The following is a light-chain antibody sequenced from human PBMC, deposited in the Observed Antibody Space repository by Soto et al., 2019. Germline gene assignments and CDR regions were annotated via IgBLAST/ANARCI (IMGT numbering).Light chain of an antibody. J-gene: IGKJ1*01. CDR1: QSISSS. CDR3: QQYGSSPQT. CDR2: GAS. Sequence: EIVMTQSPATLSVSPGERVTLSCRASQSISSSLAWYQQRPGQPPRLLIYGASNRATGIPDRFSGSGSGTDFTLTVSRLEPEDFAVYYCQQYGSSPQTFGQGTKVDIK. V-gene: IGKV3-20*01.